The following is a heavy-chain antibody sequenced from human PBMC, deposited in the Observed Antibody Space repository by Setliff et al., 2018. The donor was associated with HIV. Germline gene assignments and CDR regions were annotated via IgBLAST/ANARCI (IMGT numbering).Heavy chain of an antibody. Sequence: ASVKVSCKASGYTFSTYAMHWVRQAPGQRLEWMGWINAGNGKTNYSQKFQGRVTIMRDTTASTAYMELSSLRSEDTAVYYCEREQVGFGPPRGMDVWGHGTTVTVSS. CDR3: EREQVGFGPPRGMDV. J-gene: IGHJ6*02. CDR1: GYTFSTYA. V-gene: IGHV1-3*01. D-gene: IGHD3-10*01. CDR2: INAGNGKT.